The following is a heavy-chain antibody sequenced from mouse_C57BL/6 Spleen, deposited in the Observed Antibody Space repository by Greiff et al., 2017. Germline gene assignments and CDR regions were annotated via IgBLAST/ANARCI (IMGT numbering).Heavy chain of an antibody. CDR3: AKTLTTVKNFDV. CDR2: IDPSDSYT. V-gene: IGHV1-50*01. D-gene: IGHD1-1*01. CDR1: GYTFTSYW. J-gene: IGHJ1*03. Sequence: QVQLQQPGAELVKPGASVKLSCKASGYTFTSYWMQWVKQRPGQGLEWIGEIDPSDSYTNYNQKFKGKATLTVDTSSSTAYMQLSSLTSEDSAVYYCAKTLTTVKNFDVWGTGTTVTVSS.